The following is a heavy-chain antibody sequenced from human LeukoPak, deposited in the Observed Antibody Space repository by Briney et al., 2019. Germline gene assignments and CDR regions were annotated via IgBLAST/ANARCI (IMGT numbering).Heavy chain of an antibody. CDR3: VTGDGSGSPLDY. CDR2: MNPNSGNT. CDR1: GYTFTSYD. D-gene: IGHD3-10*01. V-gene: IGHV1-8*01. J-gene: IGHJ4*02. Sequence: ASVKVSCKASGYTFTSYDINWVRQATGQGLEWMGWMNPNSGNTGYAQKFQGRVTMTRNTSISTAYMELSSLRSEDTAVYYCVTGDGSGSPLDYWGQGTLVTVSS.